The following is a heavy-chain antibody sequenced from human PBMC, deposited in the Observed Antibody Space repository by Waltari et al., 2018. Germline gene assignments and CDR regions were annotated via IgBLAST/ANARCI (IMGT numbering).Heavy chain of an antibody. Sequence: EVQLVESGGGLVQPGGSLRLSCAASGFTFSSYEMNWVRQAPGKGLCGVSYISSSGSTIYDADSVKGRFTSARDDAKNSLYLQMNSLRAEDTAVYYCAREAVAGTCYFDYWGQGTLVTVSS. CDR1: GFTFSSYE. CDR3: AREAVAGTCYFDY. J-gene: IGHJ4*02. V-gene: IGHV3-48*03. D-gene: IGHD6-19*01. CDR2: ISSSGSTI.